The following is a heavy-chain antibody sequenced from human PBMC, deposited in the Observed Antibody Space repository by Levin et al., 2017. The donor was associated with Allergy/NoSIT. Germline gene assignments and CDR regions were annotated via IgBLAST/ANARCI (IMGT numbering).Heavy chain of an antibody. CDR2: IYTSGST. Sequence: KSSETLSLTCTVSGGSISSGSYYWSWIRQPAGKGLEWIGRIYTSGSTSYNPSLKSRVTISVDTSKNQFSLKLNSVTAADTAVYYCARDGILTGYYGLFDYWGQGTLVTVSS. V-gene: IGHV4-61*02. CDR3: ARDGILTGYYGLFDY. J-gene: IGHJ4*02. D-gene: IGHD3-9*01. CDR1: GGSISSGSYY.